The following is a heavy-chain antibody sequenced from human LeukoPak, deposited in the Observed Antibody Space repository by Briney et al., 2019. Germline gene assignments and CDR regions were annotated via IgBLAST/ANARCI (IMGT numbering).Heavy chain of an antibody. CDR1: GFIFHIYE. Sequence: GGSLRLSCAASGFIFHIYEMNWVRQAPGEGLEWVSYISGSGSTIYYADSVKGRFTISRDNAKNSLYLQMNSLRAEDTAVYYCARGSGSYWDWGQGTLVTVSS. D-gene: IGHD3-10*01. V-gene: IGHV3-48*03. CDR2: ISGSGSTI. J-gene: IGHJ4*02. CDR3: ARGSGSYWD.